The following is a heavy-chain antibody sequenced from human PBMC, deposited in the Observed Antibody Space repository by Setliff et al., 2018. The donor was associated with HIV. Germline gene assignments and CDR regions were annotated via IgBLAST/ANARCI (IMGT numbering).Heavy chain of an antibody. V-gene: IGHV3-66*01. CDR3: ARGFCSGGSCYYFPPLDC. Sequence: GGSLRLSCAASGFTLSNTYMAWVRQAPGKRPEWVSTLYGSGDSYHADSVKGRFTISRDNAKNSLYLEMNSLRAEETAVYYCARGFCSGGSCYYFPPLDCWGQGTLVTVSS. CDR2: LYGSGDS. CDR1: GFTLSNTY. D-gene: IGHD2-15*01. J-gene: IGHJ4*02.